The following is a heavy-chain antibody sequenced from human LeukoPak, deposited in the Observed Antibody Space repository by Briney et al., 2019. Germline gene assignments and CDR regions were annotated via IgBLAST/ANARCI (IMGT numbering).Heavy chain of an antibody. J-gene: IGHJ4*02. Sequence: GGSLRLSCAASGFTVSSNYMSWVRQAPGKGLEWVSVIYSGGSTYYADSVKGRFTISRDNAKNTLYLQMNSLRAEDTAVYYCARVIDDYYSLVFDYWGQGTLVTVSS. CDR2: IYSGGST. CDR3: ARVIDDYYSLVFDY. D-gene: IGHD2-21*02. CDR1: GFTVSSNY. V-gene: IGHV3-53*01.